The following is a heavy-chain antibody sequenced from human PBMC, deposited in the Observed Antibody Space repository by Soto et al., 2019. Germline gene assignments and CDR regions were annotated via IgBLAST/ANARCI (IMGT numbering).Heavy chain of an antibody. CDR2: ISAYNGNT. Sequence: ASVKVSCKASGYTFTSYGISWVRQAPGQGLEWMGGISAYNGNTNYAQKLQGRVTMTTDESTSTAYMELRSLRSEDTAVYYCARSQGSSTSLEIYYYYYYGMDVWGQGTTVTVSS. V-gene: IGHV1-18*01. J-gene: IGHJ6*02. CDR1: GYTFTSYG. CDR3: ARSQGSSTSLEIYYYYYYGMDV. D-gene: IGHD2-2*01.